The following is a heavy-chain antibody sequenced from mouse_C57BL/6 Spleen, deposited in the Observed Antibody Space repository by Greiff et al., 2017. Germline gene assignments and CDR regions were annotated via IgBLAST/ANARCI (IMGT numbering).Heavy chain of an antibody. Sequence: QVQLQQPGAELVKPGASVKMSCKASGYTFTSYWITWVKQRPGQGLEWIGDIYPGSGSTNYNEKFKSKATLTVDTSSSTAYMQLSSLTSEDSAVYYCARYFYDYDEDYAMDYWGQGTSVTVSS. CDR2: IYPGSGST. V-gene: IGHV1-55*01. CDR3: ARYFYDYDEDYAMDY. CDR1: GYTFTSYW. D-gene: IGHD2-4*01. J-gene: IGHJ4*01.